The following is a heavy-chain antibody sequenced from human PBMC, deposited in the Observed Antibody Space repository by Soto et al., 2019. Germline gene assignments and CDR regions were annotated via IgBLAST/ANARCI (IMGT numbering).Heavy chain of an antibody. CDR3: ARGDRGAFDP. V-gene: IGHV3-74*01. D-gene: IGHD1-26*01. CDR2: IHSDGSST. J-gene: IGHJ3*01. CDR1: GFTFSYYW. Sequence: EVQLVESGGGLVRPGGSLRLSCAASGFTFSYYWMHWVRQAPGKGLVWVSRIHSDGSSTTYADFVKGRFIISRDNARNTVDLQMKSVRVEDTAVYYCARGDRGAFDPWGQGTVVTVSS.